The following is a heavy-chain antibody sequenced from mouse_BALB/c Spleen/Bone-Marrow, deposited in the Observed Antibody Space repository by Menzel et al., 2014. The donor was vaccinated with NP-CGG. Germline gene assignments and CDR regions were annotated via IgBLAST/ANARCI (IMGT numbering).Heavy chain of an antibody. J-gene: IGHJ4*01. Sequence: EVKLVESGGGLVKPGGSLKLSCAASGFTFXDYYMFWVRQTPEKRLEWVATISDDGGNTYYRDSVKGRFTISRDNAKNKLNLQMSSLKSEDTATYHCARETGPRAMDYWGQGTSVTVSS. CDR3: ARETGPRAMDY. V-gene: IGHV5-4*02. CDR2: ISDDGGNT. CDR1: GFTFXDYY. D-gene: IGHD4-1*01.